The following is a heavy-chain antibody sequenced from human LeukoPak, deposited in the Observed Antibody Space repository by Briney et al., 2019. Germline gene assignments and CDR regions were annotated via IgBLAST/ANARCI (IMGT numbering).Heavy chain of an antibody. CDR1: GFTFSSYG. Sequence: PGGSLRLSCAASGFTFSSYGMHWVRQAPGKGLEWVAFIRYDGSNKYYADSVKGRFTISRDNSKNTLYLQMNSLRAEDTAVYYCARGGSYYDDWFDPWGQGTLVTVSS. J-gene: IGHJ5*02. CDR2: IRYDGSNK. CDR3: ARGGSYYDDWFDP. V-gene: IGHV3-30*02. D-gene: IGHD1-26*01.